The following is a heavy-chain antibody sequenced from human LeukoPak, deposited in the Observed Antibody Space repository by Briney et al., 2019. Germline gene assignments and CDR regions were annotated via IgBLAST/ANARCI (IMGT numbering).Heavy chain of an antibody. CDR2: ISSSSSII. J-gene: IGHJ4*02. CDR1: GFTFSSLG. CDR3: ARGRFHDY. Sequence: PGGSLRLSCAASGFTFSSLGLNWVRQAPGKGLEWVSYISSSSSIIYYADSVKVRFTISRDNAKNSLYLQMNSLRSEDTAVYYCARGRFHDYWGQGTLVTVSS. V-gene: IGHV3-48*01.